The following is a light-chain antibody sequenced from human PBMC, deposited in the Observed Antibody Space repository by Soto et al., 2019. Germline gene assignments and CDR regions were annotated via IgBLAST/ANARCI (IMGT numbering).Light chain of an antibody. Sequence: EIVLTQSPATLSVSPGERVTLSCRASETLISFLAWYQQKPGQAPRLLIYGASTRATGVPARFSGSGSATDFTLTISSLQSEDFAFYYCQSYNDWPFAVGPRTKLEI. J-gene: IGKJ2*01. CDR3: QSYNDWPFA. CDR2: GAS. V-gene: IGKV3-15*01. CDR1: ETLISF.